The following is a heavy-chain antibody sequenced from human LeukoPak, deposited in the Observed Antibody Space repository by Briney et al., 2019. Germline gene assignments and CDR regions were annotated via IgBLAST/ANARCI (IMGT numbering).Heavy chain of an antibody. CDR1: AYRFTSYG. CDR2: ISTYNGDT. J-gene: IGHJ6*02. Sequence: GASVKVSCKASAYRFTSYGISWVRQAPGQGLEWMGWISTYNGDTKVAQKFQGRVSMTTDTSSRIAYMELRSLRTDDTAVYYCARPMRAAAGPRYYYYYGMDVWGQGTTVTVSS. D-gene: IGHD6-13*01. CDR3: ARPMRAAAGPRYYYYYGMDV. V-gene: IGHV1-18*01.